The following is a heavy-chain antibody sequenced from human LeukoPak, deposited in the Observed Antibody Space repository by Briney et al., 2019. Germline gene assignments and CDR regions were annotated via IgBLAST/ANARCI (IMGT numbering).Heavy chain of an antibody. V-gene: IGHV3-30*03. CDR3: ARDENGGTKD. CDR1: GFTFSSNG. CDR2: ISYDGSNK. J-gene: IGHJ4*02. D-gene: IGHD4-23*01. Sequence: PGRSLRLSCAASGFTFSSNGMHWVRQAPGKGLEWVAVISYDGSNKHYADSVKGRFTISRDNSKNTLYLQMNSLRAEDTAVYYCARDENGGTKDWGQGTLVTVSS.